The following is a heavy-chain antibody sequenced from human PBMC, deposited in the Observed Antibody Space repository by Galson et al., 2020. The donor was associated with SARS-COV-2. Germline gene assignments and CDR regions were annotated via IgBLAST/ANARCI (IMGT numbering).Heavy chain of an antibody. J-gene: IGHJ4*02. CDR3: VREKGFYRFWTGYFD. CDR2: INYTGRT. D-gene: IGHD3-3*01. Sequence: SETLSLTCEIYGESFSGFSWGWIRQTPGKGLEWIGEINYTGRTYFNPSLQSRLSISVDMSKLQVSLRLDSVTAADTGIYYCVREKGFYRFWTGYFDWGQGDLVTVSS. V-gene: IGHV4-34*01. CDR1: GESFSGFS.